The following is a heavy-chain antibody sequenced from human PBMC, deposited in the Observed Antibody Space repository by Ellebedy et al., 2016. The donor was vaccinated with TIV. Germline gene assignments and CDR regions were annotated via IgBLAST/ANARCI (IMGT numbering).Heavy chain of an antibody. CDR3: ARDQEYHESGNYYWASDL. CDR1: GFAFGDYY. J-gene: IGHJ3*01. V-gene: IGHV3-11*06. Sequence: GGSLRLXXEASGFAFGDYYMSWIRQAPGKGLEWISYISFRSTYSNYADSVKGRFTISRDNGKNSVYLQMNSLRVEDTGVYYCARDQEYHESGNYYWASDLWGPGTKVTVS. D-gene: IGHD3-3*01. CDR2: ISFRSTYS.